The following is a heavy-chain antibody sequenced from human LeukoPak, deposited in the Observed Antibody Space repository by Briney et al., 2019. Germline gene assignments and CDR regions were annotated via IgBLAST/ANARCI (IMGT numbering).Heavy chain of an antibody. CDR3: AKDHLAGYSYGGYYFDY. D-gene: IGHD5-18*01. CDR2: ISYDGSNK. Sequence: GGSLRLSCAASGFTFSSYGMHWVRQAPGKGLEWVAVISYDGSNKYYADSLKGRFTISRDNSKNTLYLQMNSLRAEDTAVYYCAKDHLAGYSYGGYYFDYWGQGTLVTVFS. CDR1: GFTFSSYG. J-gene: IGHJ4*02. V-gene: IGHV3-30*18.